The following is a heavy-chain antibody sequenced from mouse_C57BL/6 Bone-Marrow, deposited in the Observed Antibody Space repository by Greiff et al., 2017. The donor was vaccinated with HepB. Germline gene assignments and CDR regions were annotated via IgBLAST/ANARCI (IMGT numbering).Heavy chain of an antibody. CDR1: GYTFTSYW. CDR2: IHPNSGST. D-gene: IGHD1-1*01. V-gene: IGHV1-64*01. CDR3: ARRGYYGSLDY. Sequence: VQLQQSGAELVKPGASVKLSCKASGYTFTSYWMHWVKQRPGQGLEWIGMIHPNSGSTNYNEKFKSKATLTVDKSSSTAYMQLSSLTSEDSAVYYCARRGYYGSLDYWGQGTTLTVSS. J-gene: IGHJ2*01.